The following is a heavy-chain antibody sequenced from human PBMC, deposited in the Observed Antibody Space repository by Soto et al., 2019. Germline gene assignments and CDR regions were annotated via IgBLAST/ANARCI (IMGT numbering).Heavy chain of an antibody. V-gene: IGHV3-23*01. CDR3: AKKVNSGPGSQYFDY. CDR1: GFTFSSYS. CDR2: FRTSGDGGTT. D-gene: IGHD3-10*01. J-gene: IGHJ4*02. Sequence: PGGSLRLSCAASGFTFSSYSMSWVHQAPGKGLEWVSGFRTSGDGGTTYYADSVKGRFTISRDNSKNMLFLQMNSLRAEDTAIYYCAKKVNSGPGSQYFDYWGQGTLVTV.